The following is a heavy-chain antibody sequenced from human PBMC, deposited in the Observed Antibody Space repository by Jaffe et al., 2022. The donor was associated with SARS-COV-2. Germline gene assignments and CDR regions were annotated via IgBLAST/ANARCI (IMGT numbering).Heavy chain of an antibody. J-gene: IGHJ5*02. Sequence: QVQLVQSGAEVKKPGASVRVSCKASGYTFASYDIDWVRQATGQGLEWMGWMNPNSGNTGYAQKFQGRVTMTRNTSISTVYMELSSLRSEDTAVYYCARGGLYCSSGNCNGDWFDPWGQGTLVSVSS. V-gene: IGHV1-8*01. CDR1: GYTFASYD. CDR2: MNPNSGNT. CDR3: ARGGLYCSSGNCNGDWFDP. D-gene: IGHD2-2*01.